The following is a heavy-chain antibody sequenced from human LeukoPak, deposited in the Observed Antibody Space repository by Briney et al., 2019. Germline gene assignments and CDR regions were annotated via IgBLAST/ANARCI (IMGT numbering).Heavy chain of an antibody. CDR2: ISYDGINE. CDR3: ARERTTRPHYYYAMDV. J-gene: IGHJ6*02. D-gene: IGHD4-11*01. CDR1: GFTFSSYA. Sequence: GKSLRLSCAASGFTFSSYAMHWVRQAPGKGLEWVALISYDGINEYHADSVKGRFTISRDNSKNTLCLQMRSLRTEDTAVYYCARERTTRPHYYYAMDVWGQGTTVTVSS. V-gene: IGHV3-30-3*01.